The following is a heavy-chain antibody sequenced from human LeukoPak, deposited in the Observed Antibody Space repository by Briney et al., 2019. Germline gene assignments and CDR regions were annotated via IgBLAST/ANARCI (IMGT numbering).Heavy chain of an antibody. V-gene: IGHV4-39*02. J-gene: IGHJ4*02. CDR3: AKEVNYGANSIDS. CDR1: GGSISSSSYY. D-gene: IGHD4-23*01. Sequence: KPSETLSLTCTVSGGSISSSSYYWGWIRQPPGKGLGWIGSIYYSGSTYYNPSLKSRVTISVDTSKNQFSLKLSSVTAADTAVYYCAKEVNYGANSIDSWGQGTLVTVTS. CDR2: IYYSGST.